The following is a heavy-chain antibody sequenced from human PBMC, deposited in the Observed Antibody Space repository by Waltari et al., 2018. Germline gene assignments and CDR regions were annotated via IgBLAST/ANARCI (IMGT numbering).Heavy chain of an antibody. CDR3: VKGGWGFGAFYEQH. D-gene: IGHD3-10*01. CDR1: GFRVDVYA. CDR2: IGWNSGAI. V-gene: IGHV3-9*01. Sequence: EVQLVTSGGGLVQPGRSLRLAGVGSGFRVDVYAMYWVRQRPGKGLEWLSGIGWNSGAIGYADSVRGRFSTYRDNARKSLYLQMGRLRPEDTALYYCVKGGWGFGAFYEQHWGQGIQVTVSS. J-gene: IGHJ4*02.